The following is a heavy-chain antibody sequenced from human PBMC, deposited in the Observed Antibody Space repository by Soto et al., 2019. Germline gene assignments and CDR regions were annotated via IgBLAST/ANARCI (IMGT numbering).Heavy chain of an antibody. CDR1: GFTFSSYA. D-gene: IGHD1-1*01. CDR3: AKMGDWNDRSRYNWLDP. CDR2: ISGSGGST. Sequence: GSLRLSCAASGFTFSSYAMSWVRQAPGKGLEWVSAISGSGGSTYYADSVKGRFTISRDNSKNTLYLQMNSLRAEDTAVYYCAKMGDWNDRSRYNWLDPWGQGTLVTVSS. J-gene: IGHJ5*02. V-gene: IGHV3-23*01.